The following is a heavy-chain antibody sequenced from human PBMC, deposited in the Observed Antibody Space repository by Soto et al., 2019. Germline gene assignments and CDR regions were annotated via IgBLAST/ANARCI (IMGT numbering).Heavy chain of an antibody. CDR1: GGSVSSSSFL. D-gene: IGHD6-6*01. CDR3: ARGQPLGVAARHYYYYYGMDV. V-gene: IGHV4-39*07. CDR2: INHSGST. J-gene: IGHJ6*02. Sequence: PSETLSLTCTVSGGSVSSSSFLRGWIRQSPGKELEWIGEINHSGSTNYNPSLKSRVTISVDTSKNQFSLKLGSVTAADTAVYYCARGQPLGVAARHYYYYYGMDVWGQGTTVTVSS.